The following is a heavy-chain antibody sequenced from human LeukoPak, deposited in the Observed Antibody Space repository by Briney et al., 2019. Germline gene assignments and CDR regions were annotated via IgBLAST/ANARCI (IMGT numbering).Heavy chain of an antibody. D-gene: IGHD4-17*01. J-gene: IGHJ4*02. CDR1: GFTFDDYA. V-gene: IGHV3-43*02. CDR3: AGGYGDYIGAYFDY. Sequence: PGGSLRLSCAASGFTFDDYAMHWVRQAPGKGLEWVSLISGDGGSTYYADSVEGRFTISRDNSTNSLYLQMNSLRTEDTALYYCAGGYGDYIGAYFDYWGQGTLVTVSS. CDR2: ISGDGGST.